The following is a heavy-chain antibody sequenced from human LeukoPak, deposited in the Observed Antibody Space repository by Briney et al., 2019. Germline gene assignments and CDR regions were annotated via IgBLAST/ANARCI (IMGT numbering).Heavy chain of an antibody. CDR2: IYSGGST. CDR3: ATARRHDYGDYGGAFDN. V-gene: IGHV3-53*01. CDR1: GFTVSSSY. D-gene: IGHD4-17*01. Sequence: GGSLRLSCVASGFTVSSSYMSWVRQAPGKGLEYVSFIYSGGSTFYADSVKGRFTISRDNSKNTLHLQMNSPRADDTAIYYCATARRHDYGDYGGAFDNWGQGILVTVSS. J-gene: IGHJ4*02.